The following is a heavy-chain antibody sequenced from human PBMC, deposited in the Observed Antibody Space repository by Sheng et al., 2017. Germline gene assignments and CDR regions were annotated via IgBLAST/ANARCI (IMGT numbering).Heavy chain of an antibody. CDR2: ISSSSSYI. D-gene: IGHD6-13*01. CDR1: GFTFSSYS. J-gene: IGHJ6*02. CDR3: ARDRGGSSWYDLYYGMDV. V-gene: IGHV3-21*01. Sequence: EVQLVESGGGLVKPGGSLRLSCAASGFTFSSYSMNWVRQAPGKGLEWVSSISSSSSYIYYADSVKGRFTISRDNAKNSLYLQMNSLRAEDTAVYYCARDRGGSSWYDLYYGMDVWGQGTTV.